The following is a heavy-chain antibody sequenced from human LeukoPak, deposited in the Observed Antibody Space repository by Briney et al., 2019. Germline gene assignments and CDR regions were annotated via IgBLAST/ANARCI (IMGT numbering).Heavy chain of an antibody. CDR1: GFTFSSYW. CDR2: IKQDGSEK. J-gene: IGHJ4*02. D-gene: IGHD1-26*01. V-gene: IGHV3-7*04. CDR3: ARVAYSGSYFDY. Sequence: GGSLRLSCAASGFTFSSYWMSWVRQAPGKGLEWVANIKQDGSEKYYVDSVTGRFTISRDNAKNSLYLRMNSLRAEDTAVYYCARVAYSGSYFDYWGQGTLVTVSS.